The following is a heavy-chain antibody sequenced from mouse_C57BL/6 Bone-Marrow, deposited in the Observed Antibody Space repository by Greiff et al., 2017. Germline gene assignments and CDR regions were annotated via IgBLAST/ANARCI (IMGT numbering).Heavy chain of an antibody. V-gene: IGHV5-12*01. CDR2: ISNGGGST. J-gene: IGHJ2*01. CDR3: ARHPPYYGSSGWDY. D-gene: IGHD1-1*01. Sequence: EVKLVESGGGLVQPGGSLKLSCAASGFTFSDYYMYWVRQTPEKRLEWVAYISNGGGSTYYPDTVKGRFTISRDNAKKTLYLQMSRLKSEDTAMYYCARHPPYYGSSGWDYWGQGTTLTVSS. CDR1: GFTFSDYY.